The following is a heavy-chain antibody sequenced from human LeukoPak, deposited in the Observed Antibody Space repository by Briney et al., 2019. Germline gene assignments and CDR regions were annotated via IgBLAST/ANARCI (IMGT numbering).Heavy chain of an antibody. Sequence: SETLSLTCTVSGGSISSSSYYWGWIRQPPGKGLEWIGSIYYSGSTYYNPSLKSRVTISVDTSKNQFSLKLSSVTPADTAVYYCAGSWNAERSFDPWGQGTLVTVSS. D-gene: IGHD1-1*01. V-gene: IGHV4-39*07. CDR2: IYYSGST. CDR3: AGSWNAERSFDP. J-gene: IGHJ5*02. CDR1: GGSISSSSYY.